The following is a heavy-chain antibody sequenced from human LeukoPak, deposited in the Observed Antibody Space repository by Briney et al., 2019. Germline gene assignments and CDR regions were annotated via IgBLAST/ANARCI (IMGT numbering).Heavy chain of an antibody. CDR1: GFTFTTYW. J-gene: IGHJ6*02. CDR3: ARDAVDTANAV. D-gene: IGHD5-18*01. Sequence: GGSLRLSCAASGFTFTTYWMHWVRQAPGKGLVWVSHINSDGSTTSYADSVKGRFTISRDNARNTLYLQMNSLRAEDTAVYYCARDAVDTANAVWGQGTTVTVSS. V-gene: IGHV3-74*01. CDR2: INSDGSTT.